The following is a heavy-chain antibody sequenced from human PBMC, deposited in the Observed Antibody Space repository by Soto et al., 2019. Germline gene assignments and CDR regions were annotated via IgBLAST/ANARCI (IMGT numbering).Heavy chain of an antibody. CDR2: MKPDGSDT. D-gene: IGHD2-15*01. J-gene: IGHJ1*01. Sequence: VQLVESGGDLVRPGGSLRLSCAASGFTFSAYWMNWVRQAPGKGLEWVASMKPDGSDTYYADSVKGRFSISRDNAQRSLFLQINDVRVEDTAVYYCALGGYCSGGGCLYQHWGQGTLLTVSS. V-gene: IGHV3-7*03. CDR1: GFTFSAYW. CDR3: ALGGYCSGGGCLYQH.